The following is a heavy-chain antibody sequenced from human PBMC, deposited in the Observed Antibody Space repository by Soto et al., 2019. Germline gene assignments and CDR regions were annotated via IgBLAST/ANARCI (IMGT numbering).Heavy chain of an antibody. D-gene: IGHD3-22*01. J-gene: IGHJ3*02. CDR1: GFTFSSYE. CDR2: ISSSGSTI. CDR3: ARDGGIGTYYYDSSGSLAFDI. Sequence: LRLSCAASGFTFSSYEMNWVRQAPGKGLEWVSYISSSGSTIYYADSVKGRFTISRDNAKNSLYLQMNSLRAEDTAVYYCARDGGIGTYYYDSSGSLAFDIWGQGTMVTVSS. V-gene: IGHV3-48*03.